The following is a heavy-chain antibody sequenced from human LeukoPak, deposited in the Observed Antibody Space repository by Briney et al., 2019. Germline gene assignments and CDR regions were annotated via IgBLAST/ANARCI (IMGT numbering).Heavy chain of an antibody. Sequence: GGSLRLSCAASGFTFSSYAMHWVRQAPGKGLEWVAIIWHDGSDKYYADSVKGRFTISRDNSKNTLYLQMNSLRAEDTAVYFCTRQSENFSLDSWGQGTLVTVSS. V-gene: IGHV3-33*08. CDR2: IWHDGSDK. D-gene: IGHD3-3*01. J-gene: IGHJ4*02. CDR3: TRQSENFSLDS. CDR1: GFTFSSYA.